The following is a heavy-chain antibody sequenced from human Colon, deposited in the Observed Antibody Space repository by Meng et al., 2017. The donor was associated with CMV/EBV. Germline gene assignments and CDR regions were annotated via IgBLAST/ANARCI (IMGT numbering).Heavy chain of an antibody. Sequence: ISSSNWWSWVRQSPGKGLEWIGEIYHSGSTNDNPSLKSRVTISVDKSKNQFSLNLTSVTAADTAVYYCARWRGAAVGISYYYYGMDVWGQGTTVTVSS. D-gene: IGHD6-13*01. V-gene: IGHV4-4*02. CDR3: ARWRGAAVGISYYYYGMDV. J-gene: IGHJ6*02. CDR2: IYHSGST. CDR1: ISSSNW.